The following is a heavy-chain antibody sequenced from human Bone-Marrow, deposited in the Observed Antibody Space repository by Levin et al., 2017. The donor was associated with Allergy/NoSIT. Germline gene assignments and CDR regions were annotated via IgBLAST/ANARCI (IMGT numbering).Heavy chain of an antibody. CDR3: AREPPDYYDSSGYYYVYYYYYYGMDV. Sequence: GGSLRLSCAASGFTFSSYSMNWVRQAPGKGLEWVSSISSSSSYIYYADSVKGRFTISRDNAKNSLYLQMNSLRAEDTAVYYCAREPPDYYDSSGYYYVYYYYYYGMDVWGQGTTVTVSS. D-gene: IGHD3-22*01. CDR2: ISSSSSYI. CDR1: GFTFSSYS. J-gene: IGHJ6*02. V-gene: IGHV3-21*01.